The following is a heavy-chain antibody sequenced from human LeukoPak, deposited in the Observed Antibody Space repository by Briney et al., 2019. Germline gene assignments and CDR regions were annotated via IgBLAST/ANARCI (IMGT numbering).Heavy chain of an antibody. CDR2: IIPIFGTA. Sequence: ASVKVSCKASGGTLSNYVISWVRQAPGQGLEWMGGIIPIFGTANYAQKLQGRVTFITDESTSIAYMELSSLRSEDTAVYYCARMDLYSSSWPLDYWGQGTLVTVSS. V-gene: IGHV1-69*05. CDR1: GGTLSNYV. D-gene: IGHD6-13*01. CDR3: ARMDLYSSSWPLDY. J-gene: IGHJ4*02.